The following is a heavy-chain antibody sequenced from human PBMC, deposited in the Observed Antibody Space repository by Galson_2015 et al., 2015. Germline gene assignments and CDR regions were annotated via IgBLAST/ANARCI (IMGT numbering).Heavy chain of an antibody. CDR2: IYYSGST. V-gene: IGHV4-39*01. Sequence: ETLSLTCTVSGGSISSSSYYWGWIRQPPGKGLEWIGSIYYSGSTYYNPSLKSRVTISVDTSKNQFSLKLSSVTAADTAVYYCARQEWELPRDYWGQGTLVTVSS. D-gene: IGHD1-26*01. J-gene: IGHJ4*02. CDR3: ARQEWELPRDY. CDR1: GGSISSSSYY.